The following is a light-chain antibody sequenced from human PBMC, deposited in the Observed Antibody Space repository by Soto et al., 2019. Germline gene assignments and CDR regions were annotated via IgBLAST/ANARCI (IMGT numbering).Light chain of an antibody. CDR2: DVT. CDR3: CSYTGSYSYV. Sequence: QSALTQPHSVSGSPLHSVTISCTGTSSDVGGYSYVSWYQQHPGKAPQLIIYDVTERPSGVPDRFSGSKSGNTASLTISGLQAEDEADYYCCSYTGSYSYVFGIGTKVTVL. CDR1: SSDVGGYSY. V-gene: IGLV2-11*01. J-gene: IGLJ1*01.